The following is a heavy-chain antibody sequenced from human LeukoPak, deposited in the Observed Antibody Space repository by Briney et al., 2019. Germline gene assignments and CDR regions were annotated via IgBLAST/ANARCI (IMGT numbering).Heavy chain of an antibody. CDR1: SGSFSGYY. CDR3: ARVVQPPFYYYYYMDV. J-gene: IGHJ6*03. V-gene: IGHV4-34*01. Sequence: SETLSLTCAVYSGSFSGYYWSWIRQPPGKGLEWIGEINHSGSTNYNPSLKSRVTISVDTSKNQFSLKLSSVTAADTAVYYCARVVQPPFYYYYYMDVWGKGTTVTVSS. CDR2: INHSGST.